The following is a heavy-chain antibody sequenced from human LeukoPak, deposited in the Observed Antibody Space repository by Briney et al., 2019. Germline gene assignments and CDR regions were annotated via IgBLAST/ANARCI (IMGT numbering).Heavy chain of an antibody. D-gene: IGHD3-22*01. Sequence: ASVKVSCKASGYTFTMYYIHWVRQAPGQGLEWMGMINPSDGATTYAQRFQGRVTMTRDMSTTTVYMDQRSLRSEDTAVYFCARDARPHYYDSSGYTLVFDYWGQGTLVTVSS. V-gene: IGHV1-46*01. CDR2: INPSDGAT. CDR1: GYTFTMYY. J-gene: IGHJ4*02. CDR3: ARDARPHYYDSSGYTLVFDY.